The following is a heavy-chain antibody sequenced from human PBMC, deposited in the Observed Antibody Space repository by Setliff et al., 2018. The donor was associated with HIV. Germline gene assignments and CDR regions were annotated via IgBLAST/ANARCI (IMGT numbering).Heavy chain of an antibody. V-gene: IGHV3-66*02. J-gene: IGHJ4*02. CDR3: ARELYREWDY. D-gene: IGHD3-10*01. Sequence: PGGSLRLSCAASGFTVSSNYMSWVRQAPGKGLEWVSVIYGGGTTHYADSVKGRFTISRDKSKNTVYLQMNSLRVEDTAVYYCARELYREWDYWGQGTLVTVSS. CDR1: GFTVSSNY. CDR2: IYGGGTT.